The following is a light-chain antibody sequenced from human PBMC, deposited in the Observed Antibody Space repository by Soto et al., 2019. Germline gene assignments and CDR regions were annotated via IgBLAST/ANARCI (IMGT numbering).Light chain of an antibody. CDR1: SSDVGAYNF. J-gene: IGLJ1*01. CDR3: TSSTSRGTYV. V-gene: IGLV2-14*03. Sequence: QSALTQPASVSGSPGQSITISCTGTSSDVGAYNFVSWYQQHPGKAPKLIIYNVSDRPSGVSNRFSGSKSANTASLTISGLQAEDEADYYCTSSTSRGTYVFGTGTKLTVL. CDR2: NVS.